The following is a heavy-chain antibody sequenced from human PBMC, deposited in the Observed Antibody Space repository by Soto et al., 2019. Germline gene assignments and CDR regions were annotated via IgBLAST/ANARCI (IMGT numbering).Heavy chain of an antibody. CDR2: IIPIFGTA. D-gene: IGHD3-3*01. CDR1: GGTFSSYA. V-gene: IGHV1-69*13. CDR3: ARDDFWSGYYTGMISHNLASQKYYYYGMDV. Sequence: GASVKVSCKASGGTFSSYAISWVRQAPGQGLEWMGGIIPIFGTANYAQKFQGRVTITADESTSTAYMELSSLRSEDTAVYYCARDDFWSGYYTGMISHNLASQKYYYYGMDVWGQGTTVTVSS. J-gene: IGHJ6*02.